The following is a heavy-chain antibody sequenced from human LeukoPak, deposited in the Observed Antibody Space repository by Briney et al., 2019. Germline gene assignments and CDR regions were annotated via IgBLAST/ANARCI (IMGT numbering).Heavy chain of an antibody. CDR2: MNPNSGNT. D-gene: IGHD1-1*01. CDR3: ARERGGGTTGTMTYDI. Sequence: ASVKVSCKASGYTFTSYDINWVRQATGQGLEWMGWMNPNSGNTGYAQKFQGRVTMTRNTSINTAYMELSSLRSEDTAVYYCARERGGGTTGTMTYDIWGQGTMVTVSS. J-gene: IGHJ3*02. CDR1: GYTFTSYD. V-gene: IGHV1-8*01.